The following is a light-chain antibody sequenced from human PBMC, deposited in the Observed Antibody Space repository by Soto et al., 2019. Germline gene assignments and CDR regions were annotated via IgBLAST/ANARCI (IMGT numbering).Light chain of an antibody. Sequence: QSALTQPPSASGSPGQSVTISCAGTSSDVGAYNYVSWYQQHPGKAPKLMIYEVTKRPSGVPDRFSGSKSGNTASLTVSGLQVEDEADYYCSSHAGTKVVFGGGTQLTFL. J-gene: IGLJ2*01. CDR2: EVT. V-gene: IGLV2-8*01. CDR1: SSDVGAYNY. CDR3: SSHAGTKVV.